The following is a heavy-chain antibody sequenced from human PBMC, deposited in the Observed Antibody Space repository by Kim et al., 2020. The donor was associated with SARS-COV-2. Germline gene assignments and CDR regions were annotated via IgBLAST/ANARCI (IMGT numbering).Heavy chain of an antibody. CDR1: GYTFTGYY. D-gene: IGHD3-22*01. CDR2: INPNSGGT. CDR3: ARGGEYYYDSSGYYYYYYGMDV. J-gene: IGHJ6*02. Sequence: ASVKVFCKVSGYTFTGYYMHWVRQAPGQGLEWMGWINPNSGGTNYVKKFQGRVTMNRDTSISTAYMEMSRLRSDDTAVYYCARGGEYYYDSSGYYYYYYGMDVWGQGTTDTVSS. V-gene: IGHV1-2*02.